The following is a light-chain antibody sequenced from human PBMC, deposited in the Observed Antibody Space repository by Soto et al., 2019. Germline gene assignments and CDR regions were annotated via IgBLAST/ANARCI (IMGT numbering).Light chain of an antibody. CDR3: QQTYMIPLT. CDR2: GAS. J-gene: IGKJ4*01. V-gene: IGKV1-39*01. CDR1: QSIVTY. Sequence: DIQMTQSPSSLSASIGDRVTITCRASQSIVTYLNWYQQKPGKAPELLIYGASNLQSGVPSGFSGSGSGAEFTLTISSLQPDDFATYFCQQTYMIPLTFGGGTKVEIK.